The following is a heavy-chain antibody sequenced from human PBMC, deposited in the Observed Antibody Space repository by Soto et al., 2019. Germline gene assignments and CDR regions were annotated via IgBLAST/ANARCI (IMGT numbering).Heavy chain of an antibody. CDR3: ARHPGGRGYVYGMDV. CDR1: GGTFSSYA. V-gene: IGHV1-69*12. D-gene: IGHD2-15*01. CDR2: IIPIFGTA. Sequence: QVQLVQSGAEVKKPGSSVKVSCKASGGTFSSYAISWVRQAPGQGLEWMGGIIPIFGTANYAQKFQGRVTITADDSTSTAQMEVRSLRSKDTAVNYCARHPGGRGYVYGMDVWGQGTTVTVSS. J-gene: IGHJ6*02.